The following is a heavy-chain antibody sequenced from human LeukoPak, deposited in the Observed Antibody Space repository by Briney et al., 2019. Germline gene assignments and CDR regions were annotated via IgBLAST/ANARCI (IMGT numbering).Heavy chain of an antibody. Sequence: GESLRLSCVASGFTFSSYSMNWVRQAPGKGLEWVSSINSGSTNKDYTDSVKGRFTISRDNAKNSLSLQMNSLRADDTAVYYCARSGSFRHQPITKENWFDPWGQGTLVTVSS. D-gene: IGHD2-2*01. CDR3: ARSGSFRHQPITKENWFDP. CDR2: INSGSTNK. J-gene: IGHJ5*02. CDR1: GFTFSSYS. V-gene: IGHV3-21*01.